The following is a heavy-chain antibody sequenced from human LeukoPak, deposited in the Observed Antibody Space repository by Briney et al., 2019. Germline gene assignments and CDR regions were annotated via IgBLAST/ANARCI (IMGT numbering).Heavy chain of an antibody. CDR1: GFTFSSYA. J-gene: IGHJ4*02. CDR2: ISYDGSNE. V-gene: IGHV3-30-3*01. CDR3: ERVRVPRMAARPLEY. Sequence: GGSLGLSCAASGFTFSSYAMHWVRQAPGKGLEWVAVISYDGSNEYYADSVKGRFTISRDNSKNTLYLQMNSLRAEDTAVYYCERVRVPRMAARPLEYWGQGTLVTVSS. D-gene: IGHD6-6*01.